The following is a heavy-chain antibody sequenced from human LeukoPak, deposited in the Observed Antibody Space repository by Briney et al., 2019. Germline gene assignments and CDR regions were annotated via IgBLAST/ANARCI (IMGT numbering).Heavy chain of an antibody. CDR2: ISGSGGST. CDR1: GFTFSSYA. D-gene: IGHD3-10*01. V-gene: IGHV3-23*01. CDR3: AKDTVLLWFGELFPPYFDY. Sequence: GGSLRLSCAASGFTFSSYAMSWVRQAPGKGLEWVSAISGSGGSTYYADSAKGRFTISRDNSKNTLYLQMNSLRAEDTAVYYCAKDTVLLWFGELFPPYFDYWGQGTLVTVSS. J-gene: IGHJ4*02.